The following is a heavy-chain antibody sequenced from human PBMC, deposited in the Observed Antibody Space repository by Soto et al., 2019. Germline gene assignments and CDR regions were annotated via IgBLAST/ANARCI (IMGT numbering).Heavy chain of an antibody. Sequence: GASVKVSCKASGGTFSSYAISWVRQAPGQGLEWMGGIIPIFGTANYAQKFQGRVTITADESTSTAYMELSSLRSEDTTVYYCASPSNEGPLGGYSLKDAFDIWGQGTMVTVSS. J-gene: IGHJ3*02. D-gene: IGHD3-22*01. CDR1: GGTFSSYA. CDR3: ASPSNEGPLGGYSLKDAFDI. CDR2: IIPIFGTA. V-gene: IGHV1-69*13.